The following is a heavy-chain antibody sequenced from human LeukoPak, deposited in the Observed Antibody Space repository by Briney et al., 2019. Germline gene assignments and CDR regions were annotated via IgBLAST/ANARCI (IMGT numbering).Heavy chain of an antibody. V-gene: IGHV3-74*01. Sequence: GGSLRLSCAASGFTFTTSWMHWVRQAPGKGLVWVSRINKDGSSSNYADSVKGRFTISRDNAKNTLYLQMNSLRADDTALYYCATGPYSAFEMWGQGTMVTVSS. CDR3: ATGPYSAFEM. J-gene: IGHJ3*02. CDR2: INKDGSSS. CDR1: GFTFTTSW. D-gene: IGHD2-21*01.